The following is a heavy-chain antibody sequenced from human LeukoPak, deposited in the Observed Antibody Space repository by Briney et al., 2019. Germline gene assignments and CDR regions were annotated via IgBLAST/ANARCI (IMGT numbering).Heavy chain of an antibody. CDR1: GFTFSSYW. D-gene: IGHD1-26*01. CDR3: ARKVSWSYYVAFYI. Sequence: GGSLRLSCAASGFTFSSYWMQWVRQAPGKGLVWVSRINSDGSSTSYEDSVKGRFTISRDNAKNTLYLQMNSLRAEDTAVYYCARKVSWSYYVAFYIWRQGTMVTVSS. CDR2: INSDGSST. J-gene: IGHJ3*02. V-gene: IGHV3-74*01.